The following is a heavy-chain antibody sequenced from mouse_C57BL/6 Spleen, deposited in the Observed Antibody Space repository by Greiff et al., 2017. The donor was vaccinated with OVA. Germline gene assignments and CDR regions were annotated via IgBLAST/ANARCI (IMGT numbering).Heavy chain of an antibody. V-gene: IGHV1-66*01. CDR2: IYPGSGNT. J-gene: IGHJ2*01. CDR1: GYSFTSYY. Sequence: QVHVKQSGPELVKPGASVKISCKASGYSFTSYYIHWVKQRPGQGLEWIGWIYPGSGNTKYNEKFKGKATLTADTSSSTAYMQLSSLTSEASAVYYCARCGYDYDEGGYFDYWGQGTTLTVSS. D-gene: IGHD2-4*01. CDR3: ARCGYDYDEGGYFDY.